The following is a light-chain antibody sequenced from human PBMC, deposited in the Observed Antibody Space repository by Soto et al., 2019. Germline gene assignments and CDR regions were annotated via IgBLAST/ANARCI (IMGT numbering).Light chain of an antibody. V-gene: IGKV3-15*01. Sequence: EIVMTQSPATLSVSPEERATLSCRANQSVSSNLAWYQQKPGQAPRLLIYGASTRATGIPARFSGSGSGTEFTLTISSLQSEDFAVYYCHQYNNWPFTFGPRTKVDIK. CDR1: QSVSSN. J-gene: IGKJ3*01. CDR3: HQYNNWPFT. CDR2: GAS.